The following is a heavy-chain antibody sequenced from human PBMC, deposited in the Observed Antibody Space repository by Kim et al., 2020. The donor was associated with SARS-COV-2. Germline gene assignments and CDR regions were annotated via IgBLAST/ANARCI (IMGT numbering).Heavy chain of an antibody. V-gene: IGHV3-23*01. D-gene: IGHD4-4*01. CDR3: VKKAKGGKQYDWYDP. CDR2: ISASGGRT. J-gene: IGHJ5*02. CDR1: GFSVTNYA. Sequence: GGSLRLSCAASGFSVTNYAISWVRQAPGKGLEWVSAISASGGRTYYADSVKGRFTISRDSSKNTVYLEINSLRAEDTAIYYCVKKAKGGKQYDWYDPGGQGTSVTVSA.